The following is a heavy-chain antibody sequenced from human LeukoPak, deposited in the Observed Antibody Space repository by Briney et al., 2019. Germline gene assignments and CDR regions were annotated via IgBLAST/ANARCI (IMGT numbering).Heavy chain of an antibody. Sequence: PSETLSLTCAVYGGSFSGYYWSWIRQPPGKGLEWIGEINHSGSTNYNPSLKSRVTISVDTSKNQFSLKLSSVTAADTAVYYCARLGKQWLVIRYFDYWGQGTLVTVSS. D-gene: IGHD6-19*01. CDR2: INHSGST. CDR3: ARLGKQWLVIRYFDY. V-gene: IGHV4-34*01. J-gene: IGHJ4*02. CDR1: GGSFSGYY.